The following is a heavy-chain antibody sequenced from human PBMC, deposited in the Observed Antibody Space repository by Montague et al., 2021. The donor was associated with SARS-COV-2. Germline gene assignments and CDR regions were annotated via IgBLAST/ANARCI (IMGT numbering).Heavy chain of an antibody. CDR1: GFTLTNYY. CDR2: IRQDGEER. V-gene: IGHV3-7*01. J-gene: IGHJ6*02. CDR3: ARGSPGIGMDV. Sequence: SLRLSCAASGFTLTNYYMSWVRQAPGEGLECVANIRQDGEERNYXASVRGRFTISRDNARNSLYLQMNSLRGDDTAVYYCARGSPGIGMDVWGQGTTVTVSS. D-gene: IGHD1-26*01.